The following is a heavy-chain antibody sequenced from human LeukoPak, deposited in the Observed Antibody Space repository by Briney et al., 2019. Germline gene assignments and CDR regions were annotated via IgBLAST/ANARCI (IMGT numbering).Heavy chain of an antibody. D-gene: IGHD3-22*01. V-gene: IGHV3-11*04. Sequence: GGSLRLSCAASGFTFSDFSMSWIRQAPGKGLEWISYITGITVTMNYADSVKGRFTISRDNAKNSLYLQMNSLRAEDTAVYYCARELAYYDSSGYYLYWGQGTLVTVSS. CDR3: ARELAYYDSSGYYLY. CDR1: GFTFSDFS. J-gene: IGHJ4*02. CDR2: ITGITVTM.